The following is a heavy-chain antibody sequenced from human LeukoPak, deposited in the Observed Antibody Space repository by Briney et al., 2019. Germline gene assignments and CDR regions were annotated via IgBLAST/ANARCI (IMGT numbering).Heavy chain of an antibody. V-gene: IGHV3-30*02. Sequence: QPGGSLRLSCAASGFTFSSYGMHWVRQAPGKGLEWVAFIRYDGSNKYYADSVKGRFTISRDNSKNTLYLQMNSLRAEDTAVYYCAKDRTYYDIFGAFDIWGQGTMVTVSS. D-gene: IGHD3-9*01. J-gene: IGHJ3*02. CDR2: IRYDGSNK. CDR3: AKDRTYYDIFGAFDI. CDR1: GFTFSSYG.